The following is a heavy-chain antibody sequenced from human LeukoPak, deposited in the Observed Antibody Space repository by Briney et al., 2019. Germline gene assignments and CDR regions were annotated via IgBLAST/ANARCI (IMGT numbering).Heavy chain of an antibody. D-gene: IGHD6-13*01. J-gene: IGHJ4*02. V-gene: IGHV3-30*02. CDR2: IRHDGSNK. CDR1: GFTFGDYA. CDR3: AKDRRYSSSSYFDY. Sequence: GGSLRLSCTASGFTFGDYAMSWVRQAPGKGLEWVAIIRHDGSNKYHGDFVKGRFTISRDNSKNTVYLQMNSLRVEDTAVYYCAKDRRYSSSSYFDYWGQGTLVTVSS.